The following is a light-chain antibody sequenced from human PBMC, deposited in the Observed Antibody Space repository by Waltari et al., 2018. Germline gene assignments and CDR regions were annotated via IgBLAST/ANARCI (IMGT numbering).Light chain of an antibody. CDR2: GAA. V-gene: IGKV3-20*01. J-gene: IGKJ1*01. Sequence: EIVLTQSPGTLSLSPGARATLSGRASQSVSSSYLAWYQQKPGQAPRLLIYGAASRATGIPDRFSGSGSGTDFTLTISRLEPEDFAVYYCQQYGSSPWGAFGQGTKVEIK. CDR3: QQYGSSPWGA. CDR1: QSVSSSY.